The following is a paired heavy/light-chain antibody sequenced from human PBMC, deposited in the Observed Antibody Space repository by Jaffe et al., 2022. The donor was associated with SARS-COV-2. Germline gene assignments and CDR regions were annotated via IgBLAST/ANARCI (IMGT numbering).Light chain of an antibody. J-gene: IGLJ1*01. V-gene: IGLV2-14*01. CDR1: SSDVGGYNY. CDR2: DVS. CDR3: SSYTSSSTYV. Sequence: QSALTQPASVSGSPGQSITISCTGTSSDVGGYNYVSWYQQHPGKAPKLMIYDVSDRPSGVSTRFSGSKSGNTASLTISGLQAEDEADYYCSSYTSSSTYVFGTGTKVTVL.
Heavy chain of an antibody. D-gene: IGHD3-9*01. J-gene: IGHJ6*02. V-gene: IGHV3-30*18. CDR3: AKGEEGENYDILTGPMDV. CDR1: GLTFSSYD. CDR2: ISYDGSNK. Sequence: QVQLVESGGGVVQPGRSLRLSCAASGLTFSSYDMYWVRQAPGKGLEWVAVISYDGSNKYYADSVKGRFTISRDNSKNTLYLQVNSLRVEDTAVYYCAKGEEGENYDILTGPMDVWGQGAAVTISS.